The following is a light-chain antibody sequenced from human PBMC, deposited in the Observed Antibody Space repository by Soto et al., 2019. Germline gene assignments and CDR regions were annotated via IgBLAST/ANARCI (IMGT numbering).Light chain of an antibody. Sequence: QSALTQPASVSGSPGQSITISCTGTSSDVGSYNLVSWYQQHPGKAPKVMIYEVTKRPSGVSNRFSGSKSGNTASLTIFGLRAEDEGDYYCCSYAGSSTYVVFGGGTKVTVL. CDR3: CSYAGSSTYVV. V-gene: IGLV2-23*02. CDR2: EVT. CDR1: SSDVGSYNL. J-gene: IGLJ2*01.